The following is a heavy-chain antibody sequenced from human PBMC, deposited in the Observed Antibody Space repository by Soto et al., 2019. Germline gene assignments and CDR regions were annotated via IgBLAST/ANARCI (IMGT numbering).Heavy chain of an antibody. V-gene: IGHV3-74*01. CDR1: GLSFNIYW. J-gene: IGHJ6*02. CDR3: AGGMAGLDV. CDR2: INSDGSHT. Sequence: EVQLVESGGGLVQPGGSLRLSCAASGLSFNIYWMHWVRQVPGKGLVWLARINSDGSHTIYVDSVKGRLTISRDNAKSTVFLQMDSLREEDTGVYYCAGGMAGLDVWGQGTRVTVSS.